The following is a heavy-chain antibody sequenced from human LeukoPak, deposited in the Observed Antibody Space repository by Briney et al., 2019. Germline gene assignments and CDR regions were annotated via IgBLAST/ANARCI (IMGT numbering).Heavy chain of an antibody. J-gene: IGHJ5*02. CDR1: GFTFSSYA. Sequence: GRSLRLSCAASGFTFSSYAMHWVRQAPGKGLEWVAVISYDGSNKYYADSVKGRFTISRDNSKNTLYLQMNSLRAEDTAVYYCARDTNWGSTHHWGQGTLVTVSS. D-gene: IGHD7-27*01. V-gene: IGHV3-30-3*01. CDR3: ARDTNWGSTHH. CDR2: ISYDGSNK.